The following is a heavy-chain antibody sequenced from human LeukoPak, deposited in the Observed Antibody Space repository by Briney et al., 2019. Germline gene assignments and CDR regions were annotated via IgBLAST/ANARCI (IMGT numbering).Heavy chain of an antibody. V-gene: IGHV1-2*02. D-gene: IGHD3-10*01. CDR2: INPKSGGT. CDR1: GYSFTGYY. Sequence: ASVKVSCKASGYSFTGYYMHWVRQAPGQGLEWMGWINPKSGGTNYAQKFQGRVTMTRDTSISTAYMEMSRLRSDDTAVYYCARNLWFGESSDAFDMWGQGTMVTVSS. J-gene: IGHJ3*02. CDR3: ARNLWFGESSDAFDM.